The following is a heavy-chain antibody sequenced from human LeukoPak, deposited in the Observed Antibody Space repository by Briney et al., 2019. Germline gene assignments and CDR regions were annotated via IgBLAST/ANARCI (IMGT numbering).Heavy chain of an antibody. Sequence: ASVKVSCKASGYTFTGYYMHWVRQAPGQGLEWMGWINPNSGGTNYAQKFQGRVTMTRDTSISTAYVELSRLRSDDTAVYYCAREATMGSYYYYYMDVWGKGTTVTVSS. J-gene: IGHJ6*03. CDR2: INPNSGGT. CDR3: AREATMGSYYYYYMDV. D-gene: IGHD5-24*01. V-gene: IGHV1-2*02. CDR1: GYTFTGYY.